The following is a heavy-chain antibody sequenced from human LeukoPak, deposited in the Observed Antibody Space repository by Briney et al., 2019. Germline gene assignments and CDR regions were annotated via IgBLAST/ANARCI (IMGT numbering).Heavy chain of an antibody. CDR1: GFTFSSYA. CDR2: ISYDGSNK. Sequence: PGGSLRLSCAASGFTFSSYAMHWVRQAPGKGLEWVAVISYDGSNKYYADSVKGRFTISRDNSKNSLYLQMNSLRAEDTAVYYCARLLVRSGGSSRPDYWGQGTLVTVSS. CDR3: ARLLVRSGGSSRPDY. J-gene: IGHJ4*02. V-gene: IGHV3-30-3*01. D-gene: IGHD2-15*01.